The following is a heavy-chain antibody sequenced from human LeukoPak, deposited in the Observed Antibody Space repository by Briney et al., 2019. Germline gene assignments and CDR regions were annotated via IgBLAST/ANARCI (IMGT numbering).Heavy chain of an antibody. D-gene: IGHD2-2*01. CDR3: ARIERDIVVVPAAMHAFDI. CDR1: GGSISSSSYY. Sequence: SETLSLTCADSGGSISSSSYYWGWIRQPPGKGLEWIGSIYYSGSTYYNPSLKSRVTISVDTSKNQFSLKLSSVTAADTAVYYCARIERDIVVVPAAMHAFDIWGQGTMVTVSS. J-gene: IGHJ3*02. CDR2: IYYSGST. V-gene: IGHV4-39*07.